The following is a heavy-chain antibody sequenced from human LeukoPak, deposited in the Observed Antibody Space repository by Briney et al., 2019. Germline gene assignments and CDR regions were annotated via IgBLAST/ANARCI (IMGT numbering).Heavy chain of an antibody. CDR1: GGTFSSYA. D-gene: IGHD5-18*01. J-gene: IGHJ4*02. CDR3: AREREYSYGYDY. V-gene: IGHV1-69*05. Sequence: VASVKVSCKASGGTFSSYAISWVRQAPGQGLEWMGGIIPIFGTANYAQKFQGRVTITTDESTSTACMELSSLRSEDTAVYYCAREREYSYGYDYWGQGTLVTVSS. CDR2: IIPIFGTA.